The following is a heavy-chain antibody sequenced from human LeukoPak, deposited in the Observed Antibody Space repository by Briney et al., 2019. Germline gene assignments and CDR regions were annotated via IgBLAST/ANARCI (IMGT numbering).Heavy chain of an antibody. CDR2: ISGSGGST. J-gene: IGHJ4*02. Sequence: GGSLRLSCAASVVTFSSYAMSWVRQAPGKGLEWVSAISGSGGSTYYADSVKGRFTISRDNSKNTLYLQMNSLRAQDTAVYYCAKDLRTNTPLFDYWGQGTLVTVSS. D-gene: IGHD2-2*02. V-gene: IGHV3-23*01. CDR3: AKDLRTNTPLFDY. CDR1: VVTFSSYA.